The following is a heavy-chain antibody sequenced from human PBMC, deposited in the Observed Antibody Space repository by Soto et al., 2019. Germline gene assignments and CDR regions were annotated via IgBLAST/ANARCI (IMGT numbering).Heavy chain of an antibody. Sequence: PGGSLRLSCAASGFTVSRNLMNWVRQAPGKGLEWVSVIHSGGSTYYADSVKGRFTISRDNSKNTLYLQMNSLRAEDTAVYYCARGGPRSSGYDPFDYWGQGTLVTVSS. CDR2: IHSGGST. J-gene: IGHJ4*02. CDR3: ARGGPRSSGYDPFDY. V-gene: IGHV3-66*01. CDR1: GFTVSRNL. D-gene: IGHD3-22*01.